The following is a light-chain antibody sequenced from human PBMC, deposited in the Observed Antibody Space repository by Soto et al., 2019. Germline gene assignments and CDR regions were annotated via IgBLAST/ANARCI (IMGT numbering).Light chain of an antibody. CDR2: DAS. J-gene: IGKJ1*01. CDR3: QQYCSSPT. Sequence: EIVLTQSPGTLSLSPGERATLSCRSSQSVSSSYLAWYQQKPGQAPRLIIYDASSRATGIPDRFSGSGSGTDFTITISRLEPEDFAVYYCQQYCSSPTFGQGTKVEIK. CDR1: QSVSSSY. V-gene: IGKV3-20*01.